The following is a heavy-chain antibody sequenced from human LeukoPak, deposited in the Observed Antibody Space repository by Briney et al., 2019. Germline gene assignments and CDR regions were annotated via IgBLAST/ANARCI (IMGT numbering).Heavy chain of an antibody. CDR1: GGSYSGYY. V-gene: IGHV4-34*01. CDR2: INHSGST. Sequence: PSETLSHTCAVYGGSYSGYYWSWIRQPPGKGLEWIGEINHSGSTNYNPSLKSRVTISVDTSKNQFSLKLSSVTAADTAVYYCARSFGVVITYFDYWGQGTLVTVSS. D-gene: IGHD3-3*01. J-gene: IGHJ4*02. CDR3: ARSFGVVITYFDY.